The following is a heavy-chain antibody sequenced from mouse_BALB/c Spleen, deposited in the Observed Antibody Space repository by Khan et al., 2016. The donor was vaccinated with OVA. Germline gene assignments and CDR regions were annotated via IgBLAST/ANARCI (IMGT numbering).Heavy chain of an antibody. V-gene: IGHV3-2*02. D-gene: IGHD1-1*02. J-gene: IGHJ1*01. Sequence: EVQLQESGPGLVKPSQSLSLTCTVTGYSITSDYAWNWIRQFPGNKLEWMGYISYSGSTSYNPSLKRRISITRDTSKNQFFLQLNSVTTGDTATYYCARRAYYANWYFDVWGAGTTVTVSS. CDR1: GYSITSDYA. CDR2: ISYSGST. CDR3: ARRAYYANWYFDV.